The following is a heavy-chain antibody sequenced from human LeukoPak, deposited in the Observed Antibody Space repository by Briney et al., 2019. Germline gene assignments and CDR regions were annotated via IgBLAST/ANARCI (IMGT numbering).Heavy chain of an antibody. CDR1: GFTFSSYG. D-gene: IGHD3-22*01. CDR2: IRYDGSNK. V-gene: IGHV3-30*02. CDR3: AKDQDVYYYDSSGYTDPFDY. J-gene: IGHJ4*02. Sequence: GGSLRLSCAASGFTFSSYGMHWVRQAPGKGLEWVAFIRYDGSNKYYADSVKGRFTISRDNSKNTLYLQMNSLRAEDTAVYYCAKDQDVYYYDSSGYTDPFDYWGQGTLVTVSS.